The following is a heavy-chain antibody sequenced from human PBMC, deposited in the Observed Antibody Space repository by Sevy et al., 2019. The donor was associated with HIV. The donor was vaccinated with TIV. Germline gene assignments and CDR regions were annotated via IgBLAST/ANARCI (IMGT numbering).Heavy chain of an antibody. CDR2: INSPGTT. CDR3: VKGEGVGSVPYFDY. D-gene: IGHD1-26*01. J-gene: IGHJ4*02. CDR1: GFIVSNYA. Sequence: ESLKISCEASGFIVSNYAITWVRHAPGKGQECVSSINSPGTTYYAVTVKARLTISRDNSKNTLYLQMNSLRVDDTVVYACVKGEGVGSVPYFDYWGQGTLVTVSS. V-gene: IGHV3-23*01.